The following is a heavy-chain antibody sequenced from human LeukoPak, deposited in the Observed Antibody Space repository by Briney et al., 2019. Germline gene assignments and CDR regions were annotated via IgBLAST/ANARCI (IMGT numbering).Heavy chain of an antibody. CDR1: GGSISSSTYY. D-gene: IGHD6-13*01. CDR2: IYYSGST. V-gene: IGHV4-39*01. J-gene: IGHJ6*03. Sequence: TPSDTLSLTCTVSGGSISSSTYYWGWIRQPPGKGLEWIGSIYYSGSTYYNPSLKSRVTISEDTSKNQFSLKLSSVTAADTAVYYCASSPKIAGHIYYYHYYMDVWGKGTTVTVSS. CDR3: ASSPKIAGHIYYYHYYMDV.